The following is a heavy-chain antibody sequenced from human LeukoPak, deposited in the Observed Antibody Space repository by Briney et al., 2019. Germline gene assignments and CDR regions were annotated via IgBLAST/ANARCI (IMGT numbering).Heavy chain of an antibody. D-gene: IGHD3-3*01. V-gene: IGHV1-2*06. CDR3: ARDGTGPTIYSRPKGRYYYYYMDV. J-gene: IGHJ6*03. CDR2: INPNSGGT. Sequence: ASVKVSCKASGYTFTSYYMHWVRQAPGQGLEWMGRINPNSGGTNYAQKFQGRVTMTRDTSISTAYMELSRLRSDDTAVYYCARDGTGPTIYSRPKGRYYYYYMDVWGKGTTVTVSS. CDR1: GYTFTSYY.